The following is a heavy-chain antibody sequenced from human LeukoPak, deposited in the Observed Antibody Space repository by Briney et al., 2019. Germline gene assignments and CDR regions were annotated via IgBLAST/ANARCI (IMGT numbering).Heavy chain of an antibody. CDR1: GYTFTSYG. V-gene: IGHV1-18*01. D-gene: IGHD2-2*01. CDR3: ARAYCSSTSCYYEYFQH. CDR2: ISAYNGNT. J-gene: IGHJ1*01. Sequence: GASVTVSCQASGYTFTSYGISWVRQAPGQGVEWMGWISAYNGNTNYAQKLQGRVTMTTDTSTSTAYMELRSLRSDDTAVYYCARAYCSSTSCYYEYFQHWGQGTLVTVSS.